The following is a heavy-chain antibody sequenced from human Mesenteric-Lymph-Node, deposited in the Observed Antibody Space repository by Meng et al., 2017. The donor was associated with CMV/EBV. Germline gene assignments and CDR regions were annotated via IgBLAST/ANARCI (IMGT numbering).Heavy chain of an antibody. D-gene: IGHD1-26*01. CDR1: GFTFSSFS. J-gene: IGHJ4*02. V-gene: IGHV3-21*01. Sequence: GESLKISCAASGFTFSSFSVNWVRQAPGKGLEWISSIRSSSTYIDYADSVKGRFTISRDNAKNSLYLQMNSLRAEDTAVYYCARGVGNFDYWGQGTLVTVSS. CDR3: ARGVGNFDY. CDR2: IRSSSTYI.